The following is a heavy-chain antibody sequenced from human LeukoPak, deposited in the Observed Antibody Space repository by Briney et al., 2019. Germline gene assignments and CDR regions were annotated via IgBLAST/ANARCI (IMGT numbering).Heavy chain of an antibody. CDR1: GYTFTSYY. CDR3: ARGAVAGTFDY. V-gene: IGHV1-69*13. D-gene: IGHD6-19*01. Sequence: SVKVSCKASGYTFTSYYMHWVRQAPGQGLEWMGGIIPIFGTANYAQKFQGRVTITADESTSTAYMELSSLRSEDTAVYYCARGAVAGTFDYWGQGTLVAVSS. J-gene: IGHJ4*02. CDR2: IIPIFGTA.